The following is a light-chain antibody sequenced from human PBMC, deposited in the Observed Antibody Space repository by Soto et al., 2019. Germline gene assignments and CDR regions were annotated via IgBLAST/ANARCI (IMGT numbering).Light chain of an antibody. V-gene: IGLV2-14*01. CDR3: SSYKSDSSYV. Sequence: QSALTQPASVSGSPGQSITIPCTGTSSDVGLYDYVSWYQQHPGKAPQLMIYAVSNRPSGVSNRFSASKSGNTASLFISGLQAEDEADYYCSSYKSDSSYVFGSGTKVTVL. CDR1: SSDVGLYDY. CDR2: AVS. J-gene: IGLJ1*01.